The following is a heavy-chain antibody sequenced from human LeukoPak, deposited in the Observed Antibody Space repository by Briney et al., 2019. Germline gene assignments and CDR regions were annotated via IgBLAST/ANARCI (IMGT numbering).Heavy chain of an antibody. CDR3: ARQPSRNLRLLNY. Sequence: ASVKVSCKVSGYTFTGYGISWVRQAPGQGLEWMGRINPNSGGTNYAQKFQGRVTMTRDTSISTAYMELSRLRSDDTAVYYCARQPSRNLRLLNYWGQGTLVTVSS. CDR1: GYTFTGYG. CDR2: INPNSGGT. J-gene: IGHJ4*02. V-gene: IGHV1-2*06. D-gene: IGHD5-12*01.